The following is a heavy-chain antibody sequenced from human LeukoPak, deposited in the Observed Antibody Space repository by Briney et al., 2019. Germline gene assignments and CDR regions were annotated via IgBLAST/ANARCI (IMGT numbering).Heavy chain of an antibody. J-gene: IGHJ4*02. D-gene: IGHD3-10*01. CDR3: ERVYGSGLTKGYYLYY. Sequence: EGSLRLSCEASGFSFSSYAIHWVRQDPGKGLEWMGMISYEGSNKFYADSVKGRFTISSDNSKDTLYLHINSLRPEDTAVYYCERVYGSGLTKGYYLYYWGEGTLVSVSS. CDR1: GFSFSSYA. CDR2: ISYEGSNK. V-gene: IGHV3-30*04.